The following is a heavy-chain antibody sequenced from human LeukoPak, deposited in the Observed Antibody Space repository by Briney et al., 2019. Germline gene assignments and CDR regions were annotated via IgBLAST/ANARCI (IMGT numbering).Heavy chain of an antibody. V-gene: IGHV5-51*01. Sequence: GESLKISCKGSGYSFTSYWIGWVRQMPGKGLEWMGIIYPGDSDTRYSPSFQGQVTISADKSISTAYLQWSSLKASDTAMYYCARVVDVYCSGGSCYYSWFDPWGQGTLVTVSS. D-gene: IGHD2-15*01. CDR1: GYSFTSYW. CDR3: ARVVDVYCSGGSCYYSWFDP. CDR2: IYPGDSDT. J-gene: IGHJ5*02.